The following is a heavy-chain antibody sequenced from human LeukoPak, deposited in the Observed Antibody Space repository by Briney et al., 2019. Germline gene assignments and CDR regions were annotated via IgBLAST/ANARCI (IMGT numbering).Heavy chain of an antibody. V-gene: IGHV3-74*01. CDR1: GFTFSSYW. Sequence: GGSLRLSCAASGFTFSSYWMHWVRQAPGKGLVWVSRINSDGSSTDYAVSVKGRFTISRDNAKNTLYLQMNNLRAEDTAVYYCARDPMALDWFDPWGQRTLVTFSS. D-gene: IGHD3-10*01. CDR2: INSDGSST. CDR3: ARDPMALDWFDP. J-gene: IGHJ5*02.